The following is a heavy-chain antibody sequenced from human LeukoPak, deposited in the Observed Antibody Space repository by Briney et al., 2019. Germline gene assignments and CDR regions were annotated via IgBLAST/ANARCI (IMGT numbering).Heavy chain of an antibody. CDR2: ISAYNGNT. J-gene: IGHJ3*02. V-gene: IGHV1-18*01. CDR1: SYTFTSYG. D-gene: IGHD5-18*01. Sequence: GASVKVSCKASSYTFTSYGIGWVRQAPGQGLEWMGWISAYNGNTNYAQKLQGRVTMTTDTSTSTAYMELRSLRSDDTAVYYCARASWIQRALDIWGQGTMVTVSS. CDR3: ARASWIQRALDI.